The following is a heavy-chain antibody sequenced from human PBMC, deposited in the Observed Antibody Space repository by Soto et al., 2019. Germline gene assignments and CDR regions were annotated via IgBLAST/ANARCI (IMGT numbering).Heavy chain of an antibody. CDR1: GFTFSSYA. Sequence: QVQLVESGGGVVQPGRSLRLSCAASGFTFSSYAMHWVRQAPGKGLEWVAVISYDGSNNYYADSVKGRFTISRDNSKNTLYLQMNSLRAEDTAVYYCARPHYYYDSSGYFDYWGQGTLVTVSS. CDR3: ARPHYYYDSSGYFDY. CDR2: ISYDGSNN. V-gene: IGHV3-30-3*01. J-gene: IGHJ4*02. D-gene: IGHD3-22*01.